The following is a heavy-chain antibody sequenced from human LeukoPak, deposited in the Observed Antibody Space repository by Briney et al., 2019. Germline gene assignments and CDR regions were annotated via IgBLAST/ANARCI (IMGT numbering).Heavy chain of an antibody. D-gene: IGHD3-10*01. CDR1: GYTFTGYY. J-gene: IGHJ3*02. CDR3: ARDIWFGPPRRPGAFDI. CDR2: INPNSGGT. Sequence: ASVKVSCKASGYTFTGYYMHWVRQAPGQGLEWMGWINPNSGGTNYAQKFQGRVTMTRDTSISTAYMELSRLRSDDTAVYYCARDIWFGPPRRPGAFDIWGQGTMVTVSS. V-gene: IGHV1-2*02.